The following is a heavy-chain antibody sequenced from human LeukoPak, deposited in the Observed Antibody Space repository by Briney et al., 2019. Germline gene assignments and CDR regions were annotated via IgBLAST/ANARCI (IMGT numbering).Heavy chain of an antibody. Sequence: PSETLSLTCTVYGGSFSGYYWSWIRQPPGKGLEWIGEINHSGSTNYNPSLKSRVTISVDTSKNQFSLKLSSVTAADTAVYYCTRSIVVPAAYDYWGQGTLVTVSS. CDR1: GGSFSGYY. CDR2: INHSGST. V-gene: IGHV4-34*01. CDR3: TRSIVVPAAYDY. D-gene: IGHD2-2*01. J-gene: IGHJ4*02.